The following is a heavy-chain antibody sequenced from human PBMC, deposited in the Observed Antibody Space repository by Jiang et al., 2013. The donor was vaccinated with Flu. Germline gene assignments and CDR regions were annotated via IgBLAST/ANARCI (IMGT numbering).Heavy chain of an antibody. D-gene: IGHD4-11*01. CDR3: ARDPGVYSNYPAVFDP. CDR2: ISSSGSTI. CDR1: GFTFSSYE. V-gene: IGHV3-48*03. Sequence: EVQLVESGGGLVQPGGSLRLSCAASGFTFSSYEMNWVRQAPGKGLEWVSYISSSGSTIYYADSVKGRFTISRDNAKNSLYLQMNSLRAEDTAVYYCARDPGVYSNYPAVFDPWGQGTLV. J-gene: IGHJ5*02.